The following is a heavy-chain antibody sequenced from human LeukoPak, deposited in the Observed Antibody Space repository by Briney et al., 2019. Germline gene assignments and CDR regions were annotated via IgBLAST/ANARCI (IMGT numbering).Heavy chain of an antibody. CDR1: GFIVSSNY. J-gene: IGHJ3*02. CDR2: IYSGDST. V-gene: IGHV3-53*01. Sequence: GGSLRLSCAASGFIVSSNYMNCVRQAPGQGLEWVSVIYSGDSTYYADSVKGRFTISRDNSKNTLFLQMKSLRADDTAVYYCARHRSDSGDYDAFDIWGQGTMDTVSS. CDR3: ARHRSDSGDYDAFDI. D-gene: IGHD4-17*01.